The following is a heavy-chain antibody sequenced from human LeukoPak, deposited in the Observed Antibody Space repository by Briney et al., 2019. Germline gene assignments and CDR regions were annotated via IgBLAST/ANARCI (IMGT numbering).Heavy chain of an antibody. CDR1: GGTFSSYA. D-gene: IGHD5-18*01. Sequence: SVKVSCKASGGTFSSYAISWVRQAPGQGLEWMGGIIPVFGTANYAQKFQGRVTITADTSTSTVYMELSSLRSEETAVYYCARDQGLTAPPPYGLDVWGQGTTVIVSS. CDR2: IIPVFGTA. V-gene: IGHV1-69*06. CDR3: ARDQGLTAPPPYGLDV. J-gene: IGHJ6*02.